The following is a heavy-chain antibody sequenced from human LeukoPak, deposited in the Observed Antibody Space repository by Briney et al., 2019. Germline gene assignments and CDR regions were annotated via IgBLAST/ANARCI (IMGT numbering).Heavy chain of an antibody. J-gene: IGHJ4*02. CDR1: GFTFSSYS. Sequence: GGSLRLSCAASGFTFSSYSMSWIRQAPGKGLEWVSYISSSGSTIYYADSVKGRFTISRDNAKNSLYLQMNSLRAEDTAVYYCAREAGTNYFDYWGQGTLVTVSS. CDR2: ISSSGSTI. D-gene: IGHD6-19*01. CDR3: AREAGTNYFDY. V-gene: IGHV3-48*04.